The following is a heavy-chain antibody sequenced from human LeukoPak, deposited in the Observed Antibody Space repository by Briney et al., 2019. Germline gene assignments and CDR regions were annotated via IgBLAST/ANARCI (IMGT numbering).Heavy chain of an antibody. CDR2: INPDSGDT. Sequence: ASVKVSCKASGYSLAVYYIYWVRQAPGQGLEWMGWINPDSGDTDYAQKFQGRVSMTTDTSISTAYMELSGLRPDDTAVYYCARDYYEGAVGYWGQGTLVTVSS. D-gene: IGHD3-22*01. CDR1: GYSLAVYY. J-gene: IGHJ4*02. V-gene: IGHV1-2*02. CDR3: ARDYYEGAVGY.